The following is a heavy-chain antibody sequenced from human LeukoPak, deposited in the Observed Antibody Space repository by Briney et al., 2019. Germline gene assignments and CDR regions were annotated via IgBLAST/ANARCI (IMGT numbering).Heavy chain of an antibody. CDR1: GFTFSVYG. V-gene: IGHV3-30*18. D-gene: IGHD6-13*01. CDR2: LSGDETYI. J-gene: IGHJ4*02. Sequence: PGRSLRLSCAASGFTFSVYGMHWVRQAPGKGLEWVALLSGDETYIDYTDSVKGRFTISRDTSKNTLFLQMSSLRADDTAIYYCAKAAVYSRNWTPFDDWGQGTLVTVSS. CDR3: AKAAVYSRNWTPFDD.